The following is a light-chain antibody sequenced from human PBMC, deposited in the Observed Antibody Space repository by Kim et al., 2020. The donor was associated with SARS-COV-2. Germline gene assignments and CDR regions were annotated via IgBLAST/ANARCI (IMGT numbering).Light chain of an antibody. V-gene: IGKV3-20*01. CDR2: GAS. J-gene: IGKJ1*01. CDR1: QSVSSNY. Sequence: PGERATLSCRASQSVSSNYLLWYQQKPGQAPRLLIFGASSRATGIPDRFSGSGSGTDFTLTISRLEPEDFAVYYCQHYGTSLWTFGPGTKV. CDR3: QHYGTSLWT.